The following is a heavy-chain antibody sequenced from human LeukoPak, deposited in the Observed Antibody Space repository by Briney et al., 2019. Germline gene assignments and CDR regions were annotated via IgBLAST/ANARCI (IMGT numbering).Heavy chain of an antibody. CDR2: IRTDGTDE. CDR3: ARCNTADVPSGN. J-gene: IGHJ4*02. V-gene: IGHV3-30*02. Sequence: GGSLRLSCVASGFTFINYGMHWFRQVLDGGLDRVAFIRTDGTDERYADSVKGRFTISRDNSKNTLYLQMNTLTPEDTALYHCARCNTADVPSGNWGQGTLVTVSS. CDR1: GFTFINYG. D-gene: IGHD2/OR15-2a*01.